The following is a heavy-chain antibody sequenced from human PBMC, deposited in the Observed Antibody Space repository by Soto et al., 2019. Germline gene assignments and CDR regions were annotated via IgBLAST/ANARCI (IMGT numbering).Heavy chain of an antibody. CDR3: ARGSRNLVGATTRPDY. Sequence: ASVKVSCKASGYTFTSYAIHWVRQAPLQMLEWMVCINAGNGNTKYSQKFQGRVTITRDTSASTAYMELSSLRSEETAVYYCARGSRNLVGATTRPDYWGQGTMVTVSS. CDR2: INAGNGNT. CDR1: GYTFTSYA. J-gene: IGHJ4*02. V-gene: IGHV1-3*01. D-gene: IGHD1-26*01.